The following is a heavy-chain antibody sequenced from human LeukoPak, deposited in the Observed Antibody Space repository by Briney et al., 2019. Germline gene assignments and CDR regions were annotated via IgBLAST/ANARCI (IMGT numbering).Heavy chain of an antibody. CDR3: ARDACRGYSSSWSTNCYYMDV. CDR2: ISSSSSYI. CDR1: GFTFSSYS. Sequence: GGSLTLSCAASGFTFSSYSMNWVRQAPGKGLEWVSSISSSSSYIYYADSVKGRFTISRDNAKNSLYLQMNSLRAEDTAVYYCARDACRGYSSSWSTNCYYMDVWGKGATVTVSS. J-gene: IGHJ6*03. V-gene: IGHV3-21*01. D-gene: IGHD6-13*01.